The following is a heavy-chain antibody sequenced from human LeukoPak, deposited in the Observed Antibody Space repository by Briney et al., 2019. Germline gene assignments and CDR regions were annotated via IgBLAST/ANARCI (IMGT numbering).Heavy chain of an antibody. CDR1: VGSISSGNYY. CDR2: IYMSGST. J-gene: IGHJ4*02. CDR3: ARDWGIAAATPYYFDH. V-gene: IGHV4-61*09. D-gene: IGHD6-13*01. Sequence: SQTRSLTCTVSVGSISSGNYYYSWIRQSAGKGMEWIGNIYMSGSTRYNPSLMSRVAMSVDTSKNQFSLKISSATAADTAVYYCARDWGIAAATPYYFDHWGQGILVTVSS.